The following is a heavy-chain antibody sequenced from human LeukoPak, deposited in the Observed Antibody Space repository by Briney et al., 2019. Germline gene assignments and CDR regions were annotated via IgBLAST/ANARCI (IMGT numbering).Heavy chain of an antibody. J-gene: IGHJ4*02. CDR2: ISSSSYI. Sequence: GGSLRLSCAASGFTFSSYSMNWVRQAPGKGLEWVSSISSSSYIYYADSVKGRFTISRDNAKNSLYLQMNSLRAEDTAVYYCAREYSYGHYYFDYWGQGTLVTVSS. CDR3: AREYSYGHYYFDY. CDR1: GFTFSSYS. V-gene: IGHV3-21*01. D-gene: IGHD5-18*01.